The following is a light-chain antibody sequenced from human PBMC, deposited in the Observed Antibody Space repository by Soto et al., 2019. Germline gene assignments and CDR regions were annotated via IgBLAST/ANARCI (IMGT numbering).Light chain of an antibody. CDR2: WAS. CDR1: QSVLYSSNNKNY. Sequence: DIVMSQSPDSLAVSLGERATINCKCSQSVLYSSNNKNYLAWYQQKPGQPPKLLIYWASTRESGVPDRFSGSGSGTDFTLTISSLQAEDVAVYYCQQYYSTLRTFGQGTKVDIK. V-gene: IGKV4-1*01. J-gene: IGKJ1*01. CDR3: QQYYSTLRT.